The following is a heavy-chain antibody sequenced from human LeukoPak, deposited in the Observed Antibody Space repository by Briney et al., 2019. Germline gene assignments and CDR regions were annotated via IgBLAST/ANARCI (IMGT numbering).Heavy chain of an antibody. CDR3: ARGHYDVLAASYKWTPDY. D-gene: IGHD3-9*01. V-gene: IGHV3-21*01. CDR2: FTSGGDYI. Sequence: PGGSLRLSCAASGFTFNTFNMNWVRQAPGKGLEWVSSFTSGGDYIYYADSVKGRFTTSRDNAKNSLSLQLNSLRVEDTAVYYCARGHYDVLAASYKWTPDYWGQGTLVTVSS. CDR1: GFTFNTFN. J-gene: IGHJ4*02.